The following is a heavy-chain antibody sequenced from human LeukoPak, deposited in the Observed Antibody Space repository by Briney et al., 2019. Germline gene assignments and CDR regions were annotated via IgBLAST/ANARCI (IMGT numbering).Heavy chain of an antibody. V-gene: IGHV4-34*01. CDR2: INHSGST. CDR1: GGSFSGYY. Sequence: SETLSLTCAVYGGSFSGYYWSWIRQPPGKGLEWIGEINHSGSTNYNPSLKSRVTISVDTSKNQFSLKLSSVTAADTAVYYCARVVARRWLTTRGRYFDYWGQGTLVTVSS. J-gene: IGHJ4*02. CDR3: ARVVARRWLTTRGRYFDY. D-gene: IGHD5-24*01.